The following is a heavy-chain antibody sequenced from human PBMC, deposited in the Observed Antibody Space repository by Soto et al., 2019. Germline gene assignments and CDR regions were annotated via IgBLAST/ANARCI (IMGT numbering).Heavy chain of an antibody. V-gene: IGHV1-18*01. J-gene: IGHJ6*02. D-gene: IGHD1-1*01. CDR3: ARSWVTGNGGIDV. CDR1: GYTFTSYG. CDR2: INGYTGNT. Sequence: QVQLVQSGAEVKKPGASVKVSCKASGYTFTSYGLSWVRQAPGQGLEWMGWINGYTGNTNYAQKFQGRVTMTTDTXTNTAYLDLWTLISDDTAVYYCARSWVTGNGGIDVWGQGTTVTVSS.